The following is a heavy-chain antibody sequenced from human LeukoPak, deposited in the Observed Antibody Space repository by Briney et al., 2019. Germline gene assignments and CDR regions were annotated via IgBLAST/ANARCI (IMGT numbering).Heavy chain of an antibody. D-gene: IGHD1-1*01. Sequence: SETLSLTCTVSGGSISSYYWSWIRQPPGKGLEWIGYIYYSGSTNYNPSLKSRVTISVDTSKNQFSLKLSSVTAADTAVYYCARGAPLENWFDPWGQGTLVTVSS. CDR2: IYYSGST. CDR1: GGSISSYY. J-gene: IGHJ5*02. CDR3: ARGAPLENWFDP. V-gene: IGHV4-59*01.